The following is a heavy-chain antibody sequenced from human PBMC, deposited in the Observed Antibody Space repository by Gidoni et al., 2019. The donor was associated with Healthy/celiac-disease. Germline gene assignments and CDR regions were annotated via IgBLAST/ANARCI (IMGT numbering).Heavy chain of an antibody. D-gene: IGHD6-19*01. CDR3: AREMALGAGPTPYWYFDL. CDR1: GYTFTGYY. V-gene: IGHV1-2*04. Sequence: QVQLVQSGAEVKKPGASVKVSCKASGYTFTGYYMHWVRQAPGQGLEWMGWINPNSGGTNYAQKFQGWVTMTRDTSISTAYMELSRLRSDDTAVYYCAREMALGAGPTPYWYFDLWGRGTLVTVSS. CDR2: INPNSGGT. J-gene: IGHJ2*01.